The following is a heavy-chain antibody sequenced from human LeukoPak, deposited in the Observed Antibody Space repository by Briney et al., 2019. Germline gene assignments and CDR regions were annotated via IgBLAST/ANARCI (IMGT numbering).Heavy chain of an antibody. CDR1: GGSFSGYY. V-gene: IGHV4-34*01. CDR2: INHSGST. J-gene: IGHJ4*02. CDR3: ARDPKYDYVWGSYRPEEGYFDY. Sequence: SETLSLTCAVYGGSFSGYYWSWIRQPPGKGLEWIGEINHSGSTNYNPSLKSRVTISVDTSKNQFSLKLSSVTAADTAVYYCARDPKYDYVWGSYRPEEGYFDYWGQGTLVTVSS. D-gene: IGHD3-16*02.